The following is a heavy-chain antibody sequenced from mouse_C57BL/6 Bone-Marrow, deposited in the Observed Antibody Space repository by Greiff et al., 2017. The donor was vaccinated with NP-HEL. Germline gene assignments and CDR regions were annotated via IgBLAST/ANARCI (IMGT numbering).Heavy chain of an antibody. CDR2: IRSKSSNYAT. V-gene: IGHV10-3*01. CDR1: GFTFNTYA. CDR3: VRDRLTGTGDWYFDV. J-gene: IGHJ1*03. D-gene: IGHD4-1*01. Sequence: EVQRVESGGGLVQPKGSLKLSCAASGFTFNTYAMHWVRQAPGKGLEWVARIRSKSSNYATYYADSVKDRFTISRDDSQSMLYLQMNNLKTEDTAMYYCVRDRLTGTGDWYFDVWGTGTTVTVSS.